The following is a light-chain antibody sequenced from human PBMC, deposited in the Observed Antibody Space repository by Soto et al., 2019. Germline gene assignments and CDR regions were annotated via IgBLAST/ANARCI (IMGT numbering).Light chain of an antibody. Sequence: QSVLTQPASVSGSPGQSIPISCTGTSSDVGGYNYVSWFQQHPGKAPKLMMYQVSYRPSGVSSRFSGSKSGNTASLTISGLQAEDEADYFCSSYTSTTSPYVFGTGTKLTVL. CDR2: QVS. J-gene: IGLJ1*01. CDR3: SSYTSTTSPYV. V-gene: IGLV2-14*01. CDR1: SSDVGGYNY.